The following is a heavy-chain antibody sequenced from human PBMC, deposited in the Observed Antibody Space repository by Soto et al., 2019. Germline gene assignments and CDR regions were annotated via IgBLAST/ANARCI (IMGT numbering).Heavy chain of an antibody. Sequence: ASVKVSCKASGYTFTSYGISWVRQAPGQGLEWMXWXSXXXGXTXXXQXXXXRVTMTTDTSTSTAYMELRSLRSDDTPVYYCARYRAAAGTHWFDPWGQGTLVTVSS. CDR3: ARYRAAAGTHWFDP. CDR2: XSXXXGXT. D-gene: IGHD6-13*01. V-gene: IGHV1-18*04. J-gene: IGHJ5*02. CDR1: GYTFTSYG.